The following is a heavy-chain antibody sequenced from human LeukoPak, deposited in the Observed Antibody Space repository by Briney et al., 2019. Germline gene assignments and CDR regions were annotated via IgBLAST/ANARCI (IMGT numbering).Heavy chain of an antibody. CDR1: GFTFSIYW. CDR3: ARDRLYYYDSSGYRA. CDR2: IKQDGSDK. Sequence: PGGSLRLSCAASGFTFSIYWMSWVRQAPGKGLEWVANIKQDGSDKNYVDSVKGRFTISRDNAKNSLFLQMSSLRVEDTAMYYCARDRLYYYDSSGYRAWGQGTLVSVSS. D-gene: IGHD3-22*01. J-gene: IGHJ4*02. V-gene: IGHV3-7*03.